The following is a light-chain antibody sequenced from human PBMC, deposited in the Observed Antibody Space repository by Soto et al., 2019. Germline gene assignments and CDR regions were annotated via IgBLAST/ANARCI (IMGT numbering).Light chain of an antibody. CDR2: EVS. Sequence: QSALTQPPSVSGSPGQSVTISCTGTSSDVGGYNRVSWYQQPPGTAPKLVIYEVSNRPSGVPDRFSGSKSGNTASLSIAGLQAEDEADYYCASYTSGGITLLFGGGTQLTVL. J-gene: IGLJ2*01. V-gene: IGLV2-18*02. CDR3: ASYTSGGITLL. CDR1: SSDVGGYNR.